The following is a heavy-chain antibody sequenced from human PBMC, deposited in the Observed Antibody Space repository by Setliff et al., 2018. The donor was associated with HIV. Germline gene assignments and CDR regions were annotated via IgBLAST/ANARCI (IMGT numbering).Heavy chain of an antibody. CDR2: IYTSRGT. J-gene: IGHJ5*02. CDR1: GGSISGYH. D-gene: IGHD1-26*01. CDR3: ARGFGSLDP. Sequence: SETLSLTCTVSGGSISGYHWNWLRQTPGKGLEWIGYIYTSRGTNYNPSLKSRVTISLDTSKNRFSLNLRSVTAADTAAYYCARGFGSLDPWGKGTLVTVSS. V-gene: IGHV4-4*09.